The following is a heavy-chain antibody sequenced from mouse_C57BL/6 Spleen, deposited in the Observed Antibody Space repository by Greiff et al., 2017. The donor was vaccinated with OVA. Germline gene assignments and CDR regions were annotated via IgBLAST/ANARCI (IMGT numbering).Heavy chain of an antibody. D-gene: IGHD2-3*01. CDR1: GYTFTDYY. CDR2: IGPGSGST. Sequence: QVHVKQSGAELVKPGASVKISCKASGYTFTDYYINWVKQRPGQGLEWIGKIGPGSGSTYYNEKFKGKATLTADKSSSTAYMQLSSLTSEDSAVYFCATIYDVYYFDYWGQGTTLTVSS. V-gene: IGHV1-77*01. CDR3: ATIYDVYYFDY. J-gene: IGHJ2*01.